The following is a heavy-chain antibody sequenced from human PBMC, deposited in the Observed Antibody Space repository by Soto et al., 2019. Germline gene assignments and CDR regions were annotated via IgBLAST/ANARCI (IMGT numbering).Heavy chain of an antibody. CDR1: GGSIINGDYY. CDR2: IYYSGNT. D-gene: IGHD3-3*01. V-gene: IGHV4-30-4*01. Sequence: PSETLSLTCTVSGGSIINGDYYWSWIRQPPGKGLEWIGYIYYSGNTYYNPSLKSRVTISVDTSKNQFSLKLSSVTAADTAVYNCARNEGVVYGMDVWGQGTTVTVSS. CDR3: ARNEGVVYGMDV. J-gene: IGHJ6*02.